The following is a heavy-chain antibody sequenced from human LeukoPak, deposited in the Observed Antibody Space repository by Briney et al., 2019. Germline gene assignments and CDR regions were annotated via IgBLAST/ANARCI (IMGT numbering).Heavy chain of an antibody. CDR3: ARGYYDFWSGYLRWFDP. V-gene: IGHV4-30-4*08. D-gene: IGHD3-3*01. CDR1: GGSISSGDYY. Sequence: SETLSLTCTVSGGSISSGDYYWSWIRQPPGKGLEWIGYIYYSGSTYYNPSFKSRVTISVDTSKNQFSLKLSSVTAADTAVYYCARGYYDFWSGYLRWFDPWGQGTLVTVSS. CDR2: IYYSGST. J-gene: IGHJ5*02.